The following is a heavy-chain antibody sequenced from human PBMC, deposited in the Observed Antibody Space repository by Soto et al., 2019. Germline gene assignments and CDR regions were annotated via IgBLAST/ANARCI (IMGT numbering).Heavy chain of an antibody. D-gene: IGHD6-19*01. CDR3: AKDGGGWSSFYYYYGMDV. CDR1: GFTFDDYA. J-gene: IGHJ6*02. Sequence: LRLSCAASGFTFDDYAMHWVRQAPGKGLEWVSGISWNSGSIGYADSVKGRFTISRDNAKNSLYLQMNSLRAEDTALYYCAKDGGGWSSFYYYYGMDVWGQGTTFTVSS. V-gene: IGHV3-9*01. CDR2: ISWNSGSI.